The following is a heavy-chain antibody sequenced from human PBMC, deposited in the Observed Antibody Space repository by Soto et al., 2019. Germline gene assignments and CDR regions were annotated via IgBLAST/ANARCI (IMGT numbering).Heavy chain of an antibody. D-gene: IGHD6-13*01. Sequence: ASVKVSCKASGCTFSSYAISWVRQAPGQGLERMGGIIPIFGTANYAQKFQGRVTITADESTSTAYMELSSLRSEETAVYYCARGDVGQQLGNYYYYNGMDVWGQGTTVTVSS. CDR3: ARGDVGQQLGNYYYYNGMDV. V-gene: IGHV1-69*13. CDR1: GCTFSSYA. J-gene: IGHJ6*01. CDR2: IIPIFGTA.